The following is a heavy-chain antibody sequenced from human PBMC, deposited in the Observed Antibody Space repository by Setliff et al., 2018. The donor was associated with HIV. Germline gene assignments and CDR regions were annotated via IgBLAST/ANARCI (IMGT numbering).Heavy chain of an antibody. D-gene: IGHD3-10*01. Sequence: GGSLRLSCAASRFTFSDYYMSWIRQAPGKGLEWVSAISGRGGSTYYADSVKGRFTISRDNAKNSLYLQMNSLRAEDTAVYYCVRDGPPRGAFDVWGQGTMVTVS. J-gene: IGHJ3*01. CDR3: VRDGPPRGAFDV. V-gene: IGHV3-11*01. CDR2: ISGRGGST. CDR1: RFTFSDYY.